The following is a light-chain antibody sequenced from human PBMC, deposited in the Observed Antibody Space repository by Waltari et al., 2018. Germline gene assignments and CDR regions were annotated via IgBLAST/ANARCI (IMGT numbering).Light chain of an antibody. J-gene: IGKJ4*01. CDR3: QQGNSNPLT. CDR1: QGISTY. CDR2: YAN. V-gene: IGKV1-13*02. Sequence: IQMSQSPSSLSASVGDRVTITCRASQGISTYLNWYQQEPGKAPKLLIYYANSLASGVPSRFSGSGSGTEFTLTISSLQPEDFATYYCQQGNSNPLTFGGGTKVEIK.